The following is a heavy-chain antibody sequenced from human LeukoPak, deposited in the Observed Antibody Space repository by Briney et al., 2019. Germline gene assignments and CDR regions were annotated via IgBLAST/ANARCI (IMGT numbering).Heavy chain of an antibody. Sequence: ISTYNGNTNYAREFQGRVTMTTDTSTSTAYMELRSLRSDDTAVYYCARDDCTSASCYLAYWGQGTLVTVSS. J-gene: IGHJ4*02. CDR3: ARDDCTSASCYLAY. CDR2: ISTYNGNT. D-gene: IGHD2-2*01. V-gene: IGHV1-18*01.